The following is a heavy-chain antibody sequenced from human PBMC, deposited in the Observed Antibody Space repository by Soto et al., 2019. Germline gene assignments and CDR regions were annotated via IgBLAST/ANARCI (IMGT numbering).Heavy chain of an antibody. D-gene: IGHD1-26*01. J-gene: IGHJ4*02. CDR1: GFTFNSYA. V-gene: IGHV3-23*01. CDR2: ITGSFGTT. CDR3: AKGEGSPYYFHY. Sequence: EVQLLESGGDLVQPGGSLRLSCAASGFTFNSYAMSWVRQAPGKGLEWISGITGSFGTTYYVDSAKGRFTISRDNSKNTLYMQMYSLRAQDTAVYYCAKGEGSPYYFHYLGQGTLVTVPS.